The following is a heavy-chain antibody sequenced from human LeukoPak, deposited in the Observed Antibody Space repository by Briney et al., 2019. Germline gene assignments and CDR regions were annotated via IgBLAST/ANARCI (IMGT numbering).Heavy chain of an antibody. CDR1: GYTLTELS. Sequence: ASVKVSRKVSGYTLTELSMHWVRQAPGKGLEWMGGFDPEDGETIYAQKFQGRVTMTEDTSTDTAYMELSSLRSEDTAVYYCATRAYYYDSSGYRRNNPFDYWGQGTLVTVSS. J-gene: IGHJ4*02. CDR3: ATRAYYYDSSGYRRNNPFDY. CDR2: FDPEDGET. V-gene: IGHV1-24*01. D-gene: IGHD3-22*01.